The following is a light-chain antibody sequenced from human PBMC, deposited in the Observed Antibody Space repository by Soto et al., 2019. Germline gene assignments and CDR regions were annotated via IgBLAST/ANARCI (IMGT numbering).Light chain of an antibody. J-gene: IGKJ2*01. V-gene: IGKV3-20*01. Sequence: EIVLTQSPGTLSLSPGERATLSCRASQSVSSSYLAWYQQKPGQAPRLLIYGASSRATGITDRFSGSGSGTDFTLTISRQEPEDLAVYYCQQYGSSPPYTFGQGTKLEIK. CDR3: QQYGSSPPYT. CDR1: QSVSSSY. CDR2: GAS.